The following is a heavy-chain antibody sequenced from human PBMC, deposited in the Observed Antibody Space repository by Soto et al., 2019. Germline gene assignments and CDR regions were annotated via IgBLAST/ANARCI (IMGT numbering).Heavy chain of an antibody. Sequence: QVQLVESGGGVVQPGRSLRLSCAASGFTFSNYHIHWVRQTPDKGLEWVALIWNDGTEKYYADSVKGRFTISRDNSNNMLYLQMNSLRAEDTAVYYCARIGTWALNFDYWGQGTLVTVSS. CDR2: IWNDGTEK. V-gene: IGHV3-33*01. D-gene: IGHD7-27*01. CDR1: GFTFSNYH. J-gene: IGHJ4*02. CDR3: ARIGTWALNFDY.